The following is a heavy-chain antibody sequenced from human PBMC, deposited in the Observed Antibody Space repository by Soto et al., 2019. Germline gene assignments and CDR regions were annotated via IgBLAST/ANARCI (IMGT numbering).Heavy chain of an antibody. CDR2: IKEDGSEK. D-gene: IGHD3-16*02. J-gene: IGHJ5*02. CDR3: ARYRSLDP. Sequence: GSLRLACAASGFILRNYWMSWVRQAPGKGLQWVASIKEDGSEKYYVDPVKGRFTISRENAKNSLYLQMNSLRAEDTAVYYCARYRSLDPWGQGILVTVCS. V-gene: IGHV3-7*01. CDR1: GFILRNYW.